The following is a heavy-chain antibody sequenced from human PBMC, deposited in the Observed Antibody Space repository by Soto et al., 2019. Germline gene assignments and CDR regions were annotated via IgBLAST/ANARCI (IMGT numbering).Heavy chain of an antibody. Sequence: QVQLVQSGAEVKKPGSSVKVSCKASGGTFSSYAISWVRQAPGQGLEWMGGIIPIFGTANYAQKFQGRVTITADESTSTAYMELSSLRSEDTAVYYCAREKAYYYGSGSYYKFDYWGQGTLVTVSS. CDR2: IIPIFGTA. CDR1: GGTFSSYA. V-gene: IGHV1-69*01. CDR3: AREKAYYYGSGSYYKFDY. J-gene: IGHJ4*02. D-gene: IGHD3-10*01.